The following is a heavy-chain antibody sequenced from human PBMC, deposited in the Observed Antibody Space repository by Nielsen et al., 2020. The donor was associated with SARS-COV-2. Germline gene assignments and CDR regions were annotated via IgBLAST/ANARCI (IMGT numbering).Heavy chain of an antibody. CDR1: GFTFSSYW. Sequence: EGSLRLSCAASGFTFSSYWMSWVRQAPGKGLEWVANIKQDGSEKYYVDSVKGRFTISRDNAKNSLFLQMNSLRAEDTAVYYCAREGVYGYFDYWGQGTLVTVSS. V-gene: IGHV3-7*01. CDR3: AREGVYGYFDY. J-gene: IGHJ4*02. CDR2: IKQDGSEK. D-gene: IGHD4-17*01.